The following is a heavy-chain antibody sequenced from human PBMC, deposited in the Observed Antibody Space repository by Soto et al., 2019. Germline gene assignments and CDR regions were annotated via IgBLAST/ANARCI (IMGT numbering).Heavy chain of an antibody. J-gene: IGHJ4*02. CDR3: AGEVWWTYRCDY. D-gene: IGHD3-16*02. CDR1: GYSFTTYT. V-gene: IGHV1-3*01. CDR2: VNSANGGT. Sequence: QVQLVQSGAEVKKPGASVKISCKTSGYSFTTYTMHWVRQAPGQRLEWVGWVNSANGGTLFSQKFQGRVTFTADTSASTVYMEVSSLTSEDTAVYYCAGEVWWTYRCDYWGQGTLVTVSS.